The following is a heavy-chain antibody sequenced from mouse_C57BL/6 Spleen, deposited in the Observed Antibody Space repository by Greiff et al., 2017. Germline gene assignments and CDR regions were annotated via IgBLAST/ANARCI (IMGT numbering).Heavy chain of an antibody. Sequence: VQLQQPGAELVRPGSSVKLSCKASGYTFTSYWMDWVKQRPGQGLEWIGNIYPSDSETHYNQKFKDKATLTVDKSSSTAYMQLSSLTSEDSAVYYCARGGPFGAMDYWGQGTSVTVSS. V-gene: IGHV1-61*01. CDR1: GYTFTSYW. J-gene: IGHJ4*01. CDR3: ARGGPFGAMDY. CDR2: IYPSDSET.